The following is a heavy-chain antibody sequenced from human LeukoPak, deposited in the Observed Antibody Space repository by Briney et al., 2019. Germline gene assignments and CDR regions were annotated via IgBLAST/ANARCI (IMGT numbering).Heavy chain of an antibody. V-gene: IGHV3-21*01. J-gene: IGHJ3*02. Sequence: GGSLRLSCAASGFTFSRNSMNWVRQAPGKGMEWVSSISSSSIYIYYADSVKGRFTISRDNAKNSLYLQMNSLRAEDTAVYYCARGASVVAGSDDAFDIWGQGTMVTVSS. CDR2: ISSSSIYI. CDR3: ARGASVVAGSDDAFDI. D-gene: IGHD6-19*01. CDR1: GFTFSRNS.